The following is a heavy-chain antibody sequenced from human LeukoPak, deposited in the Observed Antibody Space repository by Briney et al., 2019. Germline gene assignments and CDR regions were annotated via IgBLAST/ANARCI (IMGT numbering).Heavy chain of an antibody. V-gene: IGHV3-73*01. CDR3: TRDSGTYNWLVP. Sequence: GGSLKLSCAASGFTVSGSAIHSVRQSFGKGLEWIGHIDKGKNYYGTTSAYAVSVEGSFTVSRDHSKNMAFLQMSGLKTENTALYFCTRDSGTYNWLVPWGQGTLVTVSS. D-gene: IGHD1-26*01. CDR1: GFTVSGSA. J-gene: IGHJ5*02. CDR2: IDKGKNYYGTTS.